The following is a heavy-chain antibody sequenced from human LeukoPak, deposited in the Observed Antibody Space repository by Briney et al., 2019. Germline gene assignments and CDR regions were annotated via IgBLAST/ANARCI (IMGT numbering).Heavy chain of an antibody. D-gene: IGHD3-10*01. V-gene: IGHV4-4*07. CDR1: GGSISSYY. Sequence: ASETLSLTCTVSGGSISSYYWSWIRQPAGKGLEWIGRIYTSGSTNYNPSLKSRVTMSVDTSKNQFSLKLSSVTAADTAIYYCARGGYYGSGNDFRFDPWGQGTLVTVSS. CDR2: IYTSGST. CDR3: ARGGYYGSGNDFRFDP. J-gene: IGHJ5*02.